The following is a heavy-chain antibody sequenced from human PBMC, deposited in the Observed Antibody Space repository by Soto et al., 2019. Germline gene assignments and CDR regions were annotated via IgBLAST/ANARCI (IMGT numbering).Heavy chain of an antibody. CDR3: ARDSGEAVAAAGTLGY. J-gene: IGHJ4*02. Sequence: GASVKFSCKASGYTFTSYYMHWVRQAPGQGLEWMGISNPSGGSTSYAQKLQGRVTMTTDTSTSTAYMELRSLRSDDTAVYYCARDSGEAVAAAGTLGYWGQGTLVTVSS. CDR2: SNPSGGST. V-gene: IGHV1-46*01. CDR1: GYTFTSYY. D-gene: IGHD6-13*01.